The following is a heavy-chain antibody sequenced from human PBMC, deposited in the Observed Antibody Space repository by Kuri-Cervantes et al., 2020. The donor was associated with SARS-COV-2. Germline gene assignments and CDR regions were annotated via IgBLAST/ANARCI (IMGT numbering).Heavy chain of an antibody. CDR3: ATSDAFNYVGDF. CDR1: GYTFTSYY. J-gene: IGHJ4*02. Sequence: SVKVSCKASGYTFTSYYMHWVRQAPGQGLEWMGGIIPILGIASYAQKFQGRVTITADKSTNTAYMELTSLRSEDTAVYFCATSDAFNYVGDFWGQGTLVTVSS. D-gene: IGHD3-16*01. CDR2: IIPILGIA. V-gene: IGHV1-69*10.